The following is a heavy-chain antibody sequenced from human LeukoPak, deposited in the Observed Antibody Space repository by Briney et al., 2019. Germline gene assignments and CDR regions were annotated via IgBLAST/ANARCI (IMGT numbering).Heavy chain of an antibody. CDR3: ARGGDYGDLCFDY. V-gene: IGHV4-59*01. J-gene: IGHJ4*02. Sequence: SETLSLTCTFSGGSISTYYWSWIRQPPGKGLEWIGYIYYSGSTNYNPSLKSRVTISVDTSKNQFSLKLSSVTAADAAVYYCARGGDYGDLCFDYWGQGTLVTVSS. D-gene: IGHD4-17*01. CDR1: GGSISTYY. CDR2: IYYSGST.